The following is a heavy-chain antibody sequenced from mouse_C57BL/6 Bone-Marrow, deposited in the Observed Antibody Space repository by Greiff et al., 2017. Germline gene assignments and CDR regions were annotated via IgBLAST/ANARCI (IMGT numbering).Heavy chain of an antibody. D-gene: IGHD2-5*01. V-gene: IGHV1-59*01. J-gene: IGHJ1*03. CDR3: ANSNYWYFDV. Sequence: VQLQQPGAELVRPGTSVKLSCKASGYTFTSYWMHWVKQRPGQGLEWIGVIDPSDSYTNYTQKFKGKSTLTVDTSSSTAYMQLSSLTSEDSAVYYCANSNYWYFDVWGTGTTVTVSS. CDR2: IDPSDSYT. CDR1: GYTFTSYW.